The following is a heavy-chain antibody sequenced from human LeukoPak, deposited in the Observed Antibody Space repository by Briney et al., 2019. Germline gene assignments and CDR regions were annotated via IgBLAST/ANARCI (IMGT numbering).Heavy chain of an antibody. Sequence: GGSLRLSCAASGFTVSSNYMSWVRQAPGKGLEWVSVIYSGGSTYYADSVMGRFTISRHNSKNTLYLQMNSLRAEDTAVYYCARAAIYGDPPTGMDVWGQGTTVTVSS. V-gene: IGHV3-53*04. CDR2: IYSGGST. J-gene: IGHJ6*02. D-gene: IGHD4-17*01. CDR3: ARAAIYGDPPTGMDV. CDR1: GFTVSSNY.